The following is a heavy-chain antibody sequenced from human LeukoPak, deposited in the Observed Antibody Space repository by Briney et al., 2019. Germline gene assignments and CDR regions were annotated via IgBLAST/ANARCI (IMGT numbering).Heavy chain of an antibody. CDR3: ASYQRYSSAPY. J-gene: IGHJ4*02. CDR2: IYYSGST. Sequence: SETLSLTCTVSGGSISTYYWSWIRQPPGKGLEWIGYIYYSGSTNYNPSLKSRVAISVDTSKSQFSLKLSSVTAADTAVYYCASYQRYSSAPYWGQGTLVTVSS. CDR1: GGSISTYY. V-gene: IGHV4-59*08. D-gene: IGHD6-19*01.